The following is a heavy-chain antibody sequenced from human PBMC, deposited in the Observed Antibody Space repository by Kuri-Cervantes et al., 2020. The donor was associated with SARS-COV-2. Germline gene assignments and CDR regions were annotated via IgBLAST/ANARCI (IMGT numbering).Heavy chain of an antibody. CDR2: IYYSGST. J-gene: IGHJ4*02. CDR3: ARAQWSSGYSNIDY. CDR1: GGSISSGGYY. D-gene: IGHD3-22*01. Sequence: TLSLTCTVSGGSISSGGYYWSWIRQHPGKGLEWIGYIYYSGSTYYNPSLKSRVTISVDTSKNQFSLKLSSVTAADTAVYYCARAQWSSGYSNIDYWGQGTLVTVSS. V-gene: IGHV4-31*03.